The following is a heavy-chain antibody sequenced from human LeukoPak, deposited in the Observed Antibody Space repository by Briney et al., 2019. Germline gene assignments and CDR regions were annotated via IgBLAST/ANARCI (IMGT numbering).Heavy chain of an antibody. V-gene: IGHV3-74*01. CDR2: INSDGSST. Sequence: GGSLRLSCAASGFTFSGYWMHWVRQAPGKGLVWVSRINSDGSSTSYADSVKGRFTISRDNAKNTLYLQMNSLRAEDTAVYYCASGYYYVWGSDRYALPFDYWGQGTLVTVSS. D-gene: IGHD3-16*02. J-gene: IGHJ4*02. CDR3: ASGYYYVWGSDRYALPFDY. CDR1: GFTFSGYW.